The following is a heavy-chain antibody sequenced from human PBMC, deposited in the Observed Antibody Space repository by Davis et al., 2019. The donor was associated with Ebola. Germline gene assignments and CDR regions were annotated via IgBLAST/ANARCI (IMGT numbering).Heavy chain of an antibody. CDR3: ARGPRIAARSSPTKNWFDP. CDR2: INAGNGNT. V-gene: IGHV1-3*01. CDR1: GYTFTSYA. Sequence: ASAKVSCKASGYTFTSYAMHWVRQAPGQRLEWMRWINAGNGNTKYSQKFQGRVTMTRSTSISTAYMELSSLRSEDTAVYYCARGPRIAARSSPTKNWFDPWGQGTLVTVSS. J-gene: IGHJ5*02. D-gene: IGHD6-6*01.